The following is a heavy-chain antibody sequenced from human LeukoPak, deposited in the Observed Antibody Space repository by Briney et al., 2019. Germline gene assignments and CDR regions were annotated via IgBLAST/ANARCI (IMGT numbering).Heavy chain of an antibody. Sequence: SETLSLTCTVSGGSISSGSYYWSWIRQPAGKGLEWIGRIYTSGITNYNPSLKSRVTISVDTSKNQFSLKLRSVTAADTAVYYCARHWGTFDYWGQGTLVTVSS. CDR1: GGSISSGSYY. V-gene: IGHV4-61*02. J-gene: IGHJ4*02. D-gene: IGHD7-27*01. CDR2: IYTSGIT. CDR3: ARHWGTFDY.